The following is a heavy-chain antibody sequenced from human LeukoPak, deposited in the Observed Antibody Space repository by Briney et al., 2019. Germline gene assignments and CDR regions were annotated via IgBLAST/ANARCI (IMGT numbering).Heavy chain of an antibody. Sequence: SETLSLTCTVSGGSISSSSYYWGWIRQPPGKGLEWIGSIYYSGSTYYNPSLKSRVTISVDTSKNQFSLKLSSVTAADTAVYYCARPSEESWVYAFDIWGQGTMATVSS. CDR2: IYYSGST. CDR3: ARPSEESWVYAFDI. CDR1: GGSISSSSYY. J-gene: IGHJ3*02. D-gene: IGHD6-13*01. V-gene: IGHV4-39*01.